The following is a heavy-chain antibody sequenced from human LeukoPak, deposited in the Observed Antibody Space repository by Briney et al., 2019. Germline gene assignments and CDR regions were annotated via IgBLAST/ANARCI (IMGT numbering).Heavy chain of an antibody. CDR2: IDHSGST. D-gene: IGHD4-17*01. Sequence: RTSETLSLTCAVSGGSFSSYYWSWIRQPPGKGLEWIGEIDHSGSTNYNPSLKSRITISVDTSKNQFSLILTSVTAADTAVYYCASDYGDSPGLMDVWGQGTTVTVSS. J-gene: IGHJ6*02. CDR1: GGSFSSYY. V-gene: IGHV4-34*01. CDR3: ASDYGDSPGLMDV.